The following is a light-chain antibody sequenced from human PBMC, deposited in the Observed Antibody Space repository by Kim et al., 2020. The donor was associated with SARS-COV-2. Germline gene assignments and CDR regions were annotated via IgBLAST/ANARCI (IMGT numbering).Light chain of an antibody. J-gene: IGKJ1*01. Sequence: DIQMTQSPSSLSASVRDRVTITCRASQDISNYLAWYQQKPGKVPKLLMFGASALQSGVPSRFSGSGSGTDFTLTISSLQPEDVGTYYCQKYNSGPWTFGQGTKVDIK. CDR1: QDISNY. CDR2: GAS. V-gene: IGKV1-27*01. CDR3: QKYNSGPWT.